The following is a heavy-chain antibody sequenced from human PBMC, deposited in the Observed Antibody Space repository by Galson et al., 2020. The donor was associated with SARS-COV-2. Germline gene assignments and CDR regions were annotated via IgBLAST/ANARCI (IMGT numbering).Heavy chain of an antibody. CDR3: ARDDSSGYFGVPLDY. CDR2: IYHSGST. J-gene: IGHJ4*02. CDR1: GYSISSGYY. D-gene: IGHD3-22*01. V-gene: IGHV4-38-2*02. Sequence: SETLSLTCTVSGYSISSGYYWGWIRQPPGKGLEWIGSIYHSGSTYYTPSLKSRVTISVDTSKNQFSLKLSSVTAADTAVYYCARDDSSGYFGVPLDYWGQGTLVTVSS.